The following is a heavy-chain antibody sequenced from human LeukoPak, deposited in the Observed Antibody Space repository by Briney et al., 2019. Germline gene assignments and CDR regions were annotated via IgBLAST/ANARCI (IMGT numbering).Heavy chain of an antibody. D-gene: IGHD3-22*01. J-gene: IGHJ3*02. CDR2: INPNSGGT. Sequence: VASVTVSCKASGYTFTGYYMHWVRQAPGQGLEWMGWINPNSGGTNYAQKFQGRVTMTRDTSISTAYMELSRLRSDDTAVYYCARFRVDSSGYYSNDAFDIWGQGTMVTVSS. CDR3: ARFRVDSSGYYSNDAFDI. CDR1: GYTFTGYY. V-gene: IGHV1-2*02.